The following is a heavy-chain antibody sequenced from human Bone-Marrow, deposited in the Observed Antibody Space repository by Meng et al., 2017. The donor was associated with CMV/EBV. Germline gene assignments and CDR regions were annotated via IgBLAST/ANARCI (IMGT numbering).Heavy chain of an antibody. CDR1: GGTFSSYA. Sequence: SVKVSCKASGGTFSSYAISWVRQAPGQGLEWMGGVIPFLGIPNYAQKFQGRVTITADKSTSTAYMELSSLRSEDTAVYYCARVGYDSSGYMFDYWGQGTLATFSS. CDR3: ARVGYDSSGYMFDY. V-gene: IGHV1-69*10. CDR2: VIPFLGIP. J-gene: IGHJ4*02. D-gene: IGHD3-22*01.